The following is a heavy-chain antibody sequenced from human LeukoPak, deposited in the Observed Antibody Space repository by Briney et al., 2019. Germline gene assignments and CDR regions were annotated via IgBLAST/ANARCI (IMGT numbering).Heavy chain of an antibody. J-gene: IGHJ4*02. CDR2: LNWNGGST. CDR3: ARGATGTTFDY. V-gene: IGHV3-20*04. Sequence: PGGSLRLSCAASGFKFDDYGMSWGRQAPGKGLEWVSGLNWNGGSTGYADSVKGRFTISRDNAKNSLYLQMNSLRTEDTALYYCARGATGTTFDYWGQGTLVTVSS. D-gene: IGHD1-1*01. CDR1: GFKFDDYG.